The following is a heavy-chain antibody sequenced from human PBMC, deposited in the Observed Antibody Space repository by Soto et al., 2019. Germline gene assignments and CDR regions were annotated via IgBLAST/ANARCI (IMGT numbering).Heavy chain of an antibody. Sequence: QVQLVESGGGVVQPGRSLRLSCAASGFNFRAYGMHWVRQAPGKGLQWVAVMSSDASNKYYADSVKGRFTISRDNSQNTLYLQMNSLRPEDTAVYYCAKGSSSVYYYYCGMDVWGQGTTVTVSS. CDR1: GFNFRAYG. D-gene: IGHD6-6*01. V-gene: IGHV3-30*18. CDR3: AKGSSSVYYYYCGMDV. CDR2: MSSDASNK. J-gene: IGHJ6*02.